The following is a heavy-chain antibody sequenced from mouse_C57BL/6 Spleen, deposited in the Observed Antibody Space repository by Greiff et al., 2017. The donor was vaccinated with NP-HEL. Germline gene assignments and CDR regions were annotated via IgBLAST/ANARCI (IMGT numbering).Heavy chain of an antibody. CDR3: ARSGLLHFDY. D-gene: IGHD2-3*01. Sequence: VKLVESGPELVKPGASVKISCKASGYAFSSSWMNWVKQRPGKGLEWIGRIYPVDGDTPYNGKFKVKSPLTADKSSSTAYMQLSSLTSEDSAVYFCARSGLLHFDYWGQGTTLTVSS. V-gene: IGHV1-82*01. CDR1: GYAFSSSW. J-gene: IGHJ2*01. CDR2: IYPVDGDT.